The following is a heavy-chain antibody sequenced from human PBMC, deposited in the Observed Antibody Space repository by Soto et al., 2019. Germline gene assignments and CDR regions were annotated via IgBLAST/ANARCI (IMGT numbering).Heavy chain of an antibody. Sequence: EVQLLESGGGLIQPGGSLRLSCAASGFTFGHYAMSLVRQAPGKGVEWVATVTGRATNIDYTDSVKGRFAVSRDNSRDTLDLQMNRLTAEDTAVYYCANGGATYGLFTHAYWGQGTLVTVSS. J-gene: IGHJ4*02. CDR2: VTGRATNI. CDR1: GFTFGHYA. V-gene: IGHV3-23*01. D-gene: IGHD3-10*01. CDR3: ANGGATYGLFTHAY.